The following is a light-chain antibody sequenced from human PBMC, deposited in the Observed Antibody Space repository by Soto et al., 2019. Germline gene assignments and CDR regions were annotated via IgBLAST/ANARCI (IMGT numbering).Light chain of an antibody. Sequence: QLTQSPSYLSASVGDRVTIICRASQGINTFLAWYQQKAGKAPKXLIYAASTLQSGVPSRFSGSGSGTDGTINFSSLKPEDGETYEGQQLNTYPITFGQGTRLEIK. CDR2: AAS. J-gene: IGKJ5*01. CDR1: QGINTF. CDR3: QQLNTYPIT. V-gene: IGKV1-9*01.